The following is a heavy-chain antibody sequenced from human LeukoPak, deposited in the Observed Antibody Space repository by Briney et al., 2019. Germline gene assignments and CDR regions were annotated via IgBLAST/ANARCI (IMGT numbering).Heavy chain of an antibody. J-gene: IGHJ4*02. CDR3: ARRGAVHESDY. Sequence: GESLKISCQGSGYSFTTYWIGWVRQMPGKGLECMGIIYPGDSDTRYSPSFQGQVTISADKSISTAYLQWSSLKASDTAMYYCARRGAVHESDYWGQGTLVTVSS. D-gene: IGHD6-19*01. CDR1: GYSFTTYW. CDR2: IYPGDSDT. V-gene: IGHV5-51*01.